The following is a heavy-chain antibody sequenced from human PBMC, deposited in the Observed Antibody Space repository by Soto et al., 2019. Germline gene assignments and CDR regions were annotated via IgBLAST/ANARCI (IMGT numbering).Heavy chain of an antibody. J-gene: IGHJ4*02. CDR3: ATPYSGMFDV. Sequence: RQPPVKGLEWIGYIYYSGSTNSNPSLKSRVTISVDTSKNQFSLKLSSVNAADTAGYYSATPYSGMFDVWGQRTLFTLS. D-gene: IGHD1-26*01. CDR2: IYYSGST. V-gene: IGHV4-61*07.